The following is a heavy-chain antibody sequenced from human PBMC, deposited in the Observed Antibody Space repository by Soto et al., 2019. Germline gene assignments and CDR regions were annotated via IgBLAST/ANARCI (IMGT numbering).Heavy chain of an antibody. CDR3: ARGPYYGSARYAFDI. V-gene: IGHV1-2*04. CDR2: INPNSGGT. CDR1: GYTFTGYY. D-gene: IGHD3-10*01. J-gene: IGHJ3*02. Sequence: ASVKVSCKASGYTFTGYYMHWVRQAPGQGLEWMGWINPNSGGTNYAQKFQGWVTMTRDTSISTAYMELSRLRSDDPAVYYCARGPYYGSARYAFDIWGQGTMVTVSS.